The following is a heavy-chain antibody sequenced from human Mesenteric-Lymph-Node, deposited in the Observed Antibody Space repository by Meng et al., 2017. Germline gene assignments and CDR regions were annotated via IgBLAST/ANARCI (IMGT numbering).Heavy chain of an antibody. Sequence: SETLSLTCTVSAGSISSSNFYLTWIRQPPGKGLEWVGSIYYSGSTYYNPSLNSRVTISADRSKIQFSLKLSSVTAADTAVYYCASRSGSSSVDYWGQGTLVTVSS. V-gene: IGHV4-39*01. J-gene: IGHJ4*02. CDR3: ASRSGSSSVDY. D-gene: IGHD3-10*01. CDR1: AGSISSSNFY. CDR2: IYYSGST.